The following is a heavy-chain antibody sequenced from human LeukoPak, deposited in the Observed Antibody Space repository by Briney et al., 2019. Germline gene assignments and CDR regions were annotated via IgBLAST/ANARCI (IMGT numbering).Heavy chain of an antibody. D-gene: IGHD2-2*01. CDR1: GYFISSGYY. CDR3: ARVEYCSSTSCFMEIDY. V-gene: IGHV4-38-2*01. Sequence: SETLSLTCAVSGYFISSGYYWGWIRPPPGRGLEWIGSIYHSGSTYYNPSLKSRVTISVDTSKNQFSLKLSSVTAADTAVYYCARVEYCSSTSCFMEIDYWGQGTLVTVSS. CDR2: IYHSGST. J-gene: IGHJ4*02.